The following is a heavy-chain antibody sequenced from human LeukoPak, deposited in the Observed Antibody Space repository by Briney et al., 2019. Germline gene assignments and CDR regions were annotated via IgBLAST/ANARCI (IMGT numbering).Heavy chain of an antibody. J-gene: IGHJ4*02. CDR3: ARHSSSLAFFYFDY. CDR2: INHSGST. Sequence: SETLSLTCAVYGGSFSGYYWSWIRQPPGKGLEWIGEINHSGSTNYNPSLKSRVTISVDTSKNQFSLRLSSVTAADTAVYYCARHSSSLAFFYFDYWGQGILATVSS. CDR1: GGSFSGYY. V-gene: IGHV4-34*01. D-gene: IGHD6-6*01.